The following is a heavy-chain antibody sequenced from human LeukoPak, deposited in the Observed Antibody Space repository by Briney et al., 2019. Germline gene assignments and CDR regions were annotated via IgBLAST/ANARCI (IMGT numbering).Heavy chain of an antibody. CDR2: ISSSSSTI. CDR1: GFTFSSYS. Sequence: GGSLRLSCAASGFTFSSYSMNWVRQAPGKGLEWVSYISSSSSTIYSADSVQGRFAISRDNSKNTVYLQMDNLRAEDSAMYYCAKAHSISWPYAFDSWGQGTLVTVSS. CDR3: AKAHSISWPYAFDS. J-gene: IGHJ4*02. D-gene: IGHD6-13*01. V-gene: IGHV3-48*01.